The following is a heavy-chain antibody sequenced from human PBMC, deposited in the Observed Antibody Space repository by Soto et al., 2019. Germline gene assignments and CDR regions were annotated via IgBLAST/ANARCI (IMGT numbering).Heavy chain of an antibody. CDR1: GFTFSSYA. CDR2: IKSKTDGETT. D-gene: IGHD6-25*01. Sequence: GGSLRLSCAASGFTFSSYAMSWVRQAPGKGLEWVGRIKSKTDGETTDYAAPVKGRFTISRDDSKNTLYLQMDSLITEDTAVYYCTTSVKTKVSGWGQGTLVTVSS. V-gene: IGHV3-15*01. CDR3: TTSVKTKVSG. J-gene: IGHJ4*02.